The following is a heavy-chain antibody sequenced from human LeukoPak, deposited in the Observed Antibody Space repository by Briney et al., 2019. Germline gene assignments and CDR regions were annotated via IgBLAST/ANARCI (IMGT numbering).Heavy chain of an antibody. CDR2: ISAYNGNT. J-gene: IGHJ4*02. CDR3: ARIYCSGGSCCSNSDY. V-gene: IGHV1-18*01. D-gene: IGHD2-15*01. Sequence: GASVKVSCKASGYTFTSYGISWVRQAPGQGLEWMGWISAYNGNTNYAQKLQGRVTMTTDTSTSTAYMELRSLRSDDTAVYYCARIYCSGGSCCSNSDYWGQGTPVTVSS. CDR1: GYTFTSYG.